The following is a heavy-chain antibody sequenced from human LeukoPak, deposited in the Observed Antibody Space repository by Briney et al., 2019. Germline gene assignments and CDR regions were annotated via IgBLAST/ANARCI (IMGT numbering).Heavy chain of an antibody. CDR1: GGTFSTYT. CDR3: ARRTHSSSDAFDI. Sequence: SVKVACKASGGTFSTYTVNWVRQAPGQGLDWMGAIIPVSGASNYAQKFQGRVTTTTDDSTTTAYMELSSLRSEDTAVYYCARRTHSSSDAFDIWGQGTMVTVSS. CDR2: IIPVSGAS. V-gene: IGHV1-69*05. D-gene: IGHD6-13*01. J-gene: IGHJ3*02.